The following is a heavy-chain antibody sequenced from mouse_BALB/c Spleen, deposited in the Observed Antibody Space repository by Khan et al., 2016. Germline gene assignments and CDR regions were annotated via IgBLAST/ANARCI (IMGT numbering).Heavy chain of an antibody. Sequence: PLKESGAELVKPGASVKLSCTASGFNIKDTYMHWVKQRPEQGLEWIGRIDPANGNTKYDPKFQGKATITADTSSNTAYLQLSSLTSEDTAVYYCARSPYDYDVWFAYWGQGTLVTVSA. D-gene: IGHD2-4*01. CDR3: ARSPYDYDVWFAY. CDR2: IDPANGNT. V-gene: IGHV14-3*02. J-gene: IGHJ3*01. CDR1: GFNIKDTY.